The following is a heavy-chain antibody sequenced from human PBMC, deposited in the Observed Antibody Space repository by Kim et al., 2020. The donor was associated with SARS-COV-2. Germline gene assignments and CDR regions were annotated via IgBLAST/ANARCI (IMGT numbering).Heavy chain of an antibody. V-gene: IGHV3-23*01. CDR3: AKEGREVREGLDY. D-gene: IGHD3-10*01. Sequence: YADPVKGRFPISRDNSKNTLYLQMNSLRAEDTAVYYCAKEGREVREGLDYWGQGTLVTVSS. J-gene: IGHJ4*02.